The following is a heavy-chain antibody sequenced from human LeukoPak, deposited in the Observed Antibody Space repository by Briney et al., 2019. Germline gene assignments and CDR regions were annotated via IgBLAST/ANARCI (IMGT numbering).Heavy chain of an antibody. Sequence: GGSLRLSCAASGFTFSSYEMNWVRQAPGKGLEWVSYISSSGSTIYYADSVKGRFTIPRDNAKNSLYLQMNSLRAEDTAVYYCARVEWTRAFDIWGQGTMVTVSS. V-gene: IGHV3-48*03. J-gene: IGHJ3*02. CDR3: ARVEWTRAFDI. CDR1: GFTFSSYE. CDR2: ISSSGSTI. D-gene: IGHD2-8*01.